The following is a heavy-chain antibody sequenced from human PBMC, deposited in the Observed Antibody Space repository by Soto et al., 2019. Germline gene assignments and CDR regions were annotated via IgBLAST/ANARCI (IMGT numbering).Heavy chain of an antibody. CDR3: TRDRDPFEY. CDR1: GFKFGDFG. V-gene: IGHV3-49*04. Sequence: EVNLVESGGDLVQPGRSLRLSCTASGFKFGDFGLSWVRQAPGKGLEWISFIRSNIYGGTTDYAASVKGRFIISRDDCKGVVYLQMSNLTTEDTAVYYCTRDRDPFEYWGQGVLVTVSS. J-gene: IGHJ4*02. CDR2: IRSNIYGGTT.